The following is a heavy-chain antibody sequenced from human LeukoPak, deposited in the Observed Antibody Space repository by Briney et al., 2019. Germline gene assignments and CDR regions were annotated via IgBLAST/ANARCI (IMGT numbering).Heavy chain of an antibody. CDR2: IYHSGST. Sequence: SETLSLTCTVSGYSISSGYYWGWIRQPPGKGLEWIGSIYHSGSTYYNPSLKSRVTISVDTSKNQFSLKLSSVTAADTAVYYCARGRRITMVRGVIPPHIRGGNWFDPWGQGTLVTVSS. CDR1: GYSISSGYY. V-gene: IGHV4-38-2*02. CDR3: ARGRRITMVRGVIPPHIRGGNWFDP. D-gene: IGHD3-10*01. J-gene: IGHJ5*02.